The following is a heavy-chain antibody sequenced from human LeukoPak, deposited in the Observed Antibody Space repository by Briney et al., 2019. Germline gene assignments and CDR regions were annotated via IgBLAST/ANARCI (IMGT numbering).Heavy chain of an antibody. Sequence: SETLSLTCTVSGGSISSYYWSWIRQPPGKGLEWIGYIYYSGSTNYNPSLKSRVTISVDTSKNQFSLELSSVTAADTAVYYCARGDYGDFFDYWGQGTLVTVSS. CDR2: IYYSGST. V-gene: IGHV4-59*01. CDR3: ARGDYGDFFDY. D-gene: IGHD4-17*01. CDR1: GGSISSYY. J-gene: IGHJ4*02.